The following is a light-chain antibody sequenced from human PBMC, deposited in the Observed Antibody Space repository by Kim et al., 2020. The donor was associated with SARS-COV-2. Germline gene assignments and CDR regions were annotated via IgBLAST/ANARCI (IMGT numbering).Light chain of an antibody. J-gene: IGKJ1*01. Sequence: IVMRQSPATLSASPGERVTLSCRAGENIENSVAWYQQRSGQSPRLLVYGASSRATGVPDRFSGTGSGTAFTLTISSLQSEDFAVYYCQHYFNWPPWTFGPGTKVDIK. CDR1: ENIENS. CDR2: GAS. V-gene: IGKV3-15*01. CDR3: QHYFNWPPWT.